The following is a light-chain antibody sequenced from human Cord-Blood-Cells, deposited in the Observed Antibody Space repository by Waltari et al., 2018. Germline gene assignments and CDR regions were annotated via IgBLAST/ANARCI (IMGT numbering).Light chain of an antibody. V-gene: IGLV2-14*01. CDR2: DVS. CDR3: SSYTSSSTPVV. CDR1: SSDVGVYNY. Sequence: QSALTQPASVSGSPGQSITISCPGTSSDVGVYNYVSWTQQHPGKAPKLMIYDVSNRPSGVSNRFPGSKSGNTASLTISGLQAEDEADYYCSSYTSSSTPVVFGGGTKLTVL. J-gene: IGLJ2*01.